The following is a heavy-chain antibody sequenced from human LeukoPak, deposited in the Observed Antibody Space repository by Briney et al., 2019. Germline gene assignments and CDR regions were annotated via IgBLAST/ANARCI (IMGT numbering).Heavy chain of an antibody. Sequence: SETLSLTCSVSIESTSGNYWSWVRQPPGKGLEWIGEINHSGSTNYNPSLKGRVTISVDTSKNQFSLKLSSVTAADTAVYYCARGPLRYSTPHAFDIWGQGTMVTVSS. CDR3: ARGPLRYSTPHAFDI. CDR1: IESTSGNY. D-gene: IGHD3-9*01. CDR2: INHSGST. V-gene: IGHV4-34*01. J-gene: IGHJ3*02.